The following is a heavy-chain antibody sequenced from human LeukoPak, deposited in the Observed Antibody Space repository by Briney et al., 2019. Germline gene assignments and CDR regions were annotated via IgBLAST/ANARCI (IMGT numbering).Heavy chain of an antibody. CDR3: ARDMVRSTGFDY. V-gene: IGHV1-69*04. J-gene: IGHJ4*02. CDR1: GGTFSSYA. Sequence: SVKVSCKASGGTFSSYAISWVRQAPGQGLEWMGRIIPILGIANYAQKFQGRVTITADKSTSTAYMELSRLRSDDTAVYYCARDMVRSTGFDYWGQGTLVTVSS. D-gene: IGHD3-10*01. CDR2: IIPILGIA.